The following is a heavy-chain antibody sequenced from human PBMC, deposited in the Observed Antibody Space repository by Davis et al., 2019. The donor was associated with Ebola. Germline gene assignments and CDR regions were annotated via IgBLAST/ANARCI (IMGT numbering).Heavy chain of an antibody. J-gene: IGHJ6*02. CDR3: ARITIFGVVSYYYGMDV. D-gene: IGHD3-3*01. Sequence: SVKVSCKASGGTFSSYAISWVRQAPGQGLEWMGRIIPILGIANYAQKFQGRVTITADKSTSTAYMELSSLRSEDTAVYYCARITIFGVVSYYYGMDVWAKGPRSPSP. V-gene: IGHV1-69*04. CDR2: IIPILGIA. CDR1: GGTFSSYA.